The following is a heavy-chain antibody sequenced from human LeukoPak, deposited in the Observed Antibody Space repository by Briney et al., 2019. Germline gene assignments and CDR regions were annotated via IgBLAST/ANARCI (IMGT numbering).Heavy chain of an antibody. CDR3: ARHRDSRVYYSADAFDI. Sequence: GGSLRLSCASSGFIVSSNSMSCVRQAPGKGLEWVSVIYSGGSTYNADSVKGRFTISRDNAKNSLYLQMHSLRAEDTAVYYCARHRDSRVYYSADAFDIWGQGTLVTVSS. CDR2: IYSGGST. J-gene: IGHJ3*02. CDR1: GFIVSSNS. D-gene: IGHD3-22*01. V-gene: IGHV3-66*04.